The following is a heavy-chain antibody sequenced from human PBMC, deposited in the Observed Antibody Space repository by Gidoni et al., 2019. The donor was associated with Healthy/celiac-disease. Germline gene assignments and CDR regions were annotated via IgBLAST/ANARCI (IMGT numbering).Heavy chain of an antibody. V-gene: IGHV3-23*01. CDR2: ISGSGGST. Sequence: EVKLLESGGGLGQPGGSLRLACADSGFTFSSSAMSWVRQAPGKGLELVSAISGSGGSTYYADSLHVRFTISRDHSKNPLYLQMNSLRAEDTAVYYCAKGKEYSSSTFDYLGQGTLVTVSS. D-gene: IGHD6-6*01. CDR3: AKGKEYSSSTFDY. CDR1: GFTFSSSA. J-gene: IGHJ4*02.